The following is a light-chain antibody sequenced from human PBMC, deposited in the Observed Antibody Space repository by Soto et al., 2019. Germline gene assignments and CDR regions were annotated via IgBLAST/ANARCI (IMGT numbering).Light chain of an antibody. J-gene: IGKJ5*01. CDR2: GAS. CDR1: QSVSSN. Sequence: EIVMTQSPATLSVSPGERATLSCRASQSVSSNLAWYQQKPGQAPRLLIYGASTRVTGIPARFSGSGSGTEFTLTISSLQSEDFAVYYCQQYNNWPGFGQGTRLEIK. V-gene: IGKV3D-15*01. CDR3: QQYNNWPG.